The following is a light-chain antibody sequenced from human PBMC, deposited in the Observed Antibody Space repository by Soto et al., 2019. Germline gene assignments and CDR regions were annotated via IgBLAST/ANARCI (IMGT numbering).Light chain of an antibody. CDR3: HQAHNFPYP. J-gene: IGKJ3*01. Sequence: DRQLTQSPSSVSASVGDRVTITCRANQHIDRWLAWFQQKPGKAPELLIYGASILESCDPSRFNGSRSGTDFALAISGLQPGEVPPYACHQAHNFPYPFGHGTKVD. CDR1: QHIDRW. CDR2: GAS. V-gene: IGKV1D-12*01.